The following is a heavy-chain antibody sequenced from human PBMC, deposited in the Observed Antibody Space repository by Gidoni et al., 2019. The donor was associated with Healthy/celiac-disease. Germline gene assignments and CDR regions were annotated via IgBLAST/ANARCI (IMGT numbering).Heavy chain of an antibody. D-gene: IGHD3-3*01. CDR3: ASHDFWSGYPYYYYGMDV. CDR1: GFTFSSYS. CDR2: ISSSSSTI. Sequence: VQLVESGGGLVQPGGSLRLSCAASGFTFSSYSMNWVRQAPGKGLEWVSYISSSSSTIYYADSVKGRFTISRDNAKNSLYLQMNSLRDEDTAVYYCASHDFWSGYPYYYYGMDVWGQGTTVTVSS. V-gene: IGHV3-48*02. J-gene: IGHJ6*02.